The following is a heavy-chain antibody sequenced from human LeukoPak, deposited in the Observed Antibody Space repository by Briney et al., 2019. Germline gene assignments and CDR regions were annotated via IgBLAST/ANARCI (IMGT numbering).Heavy chain of an antibody. Sequence: ASVKVSCKASGYTFTGYYMHWVRQAPGQGLEWMGWINPNSGGTNYAQKFQGRVTMTRDTSISTAYMELSRLRSAETAVYYCAILDFYYDSSGFDYWGQGTLVTVSS. V-gene: IGHV1-2*02. CDR1: GYTFTGYY. D-gene: IGHD3-22*01. CDR2: INPNSGGT. CDR3: AILDFYYDSSGFDY. J-gene: IGHJ4*02.